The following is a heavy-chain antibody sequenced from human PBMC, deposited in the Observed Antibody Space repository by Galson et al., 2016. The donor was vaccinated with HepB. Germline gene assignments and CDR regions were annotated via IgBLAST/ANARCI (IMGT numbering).Heavy chain of an antibody. Sequence: SVKVSCKASGGSFDTYVISWVRQAPGQGLEWMEGIITIFGTLKYSQKFQGRITITADTAKSTAYMELSGLRSGDTTTYFCAQHYYDNVRPGMHWGPGTLVTVSS. CDR3: AQHYYDNVRPGMH. V-gene: IGHV1-69*06. CDR2: IITIFGTL. J-gene: IGHJ4*02. CDR1: GGSFDTYV. D-gene: IGHD3-22*01.